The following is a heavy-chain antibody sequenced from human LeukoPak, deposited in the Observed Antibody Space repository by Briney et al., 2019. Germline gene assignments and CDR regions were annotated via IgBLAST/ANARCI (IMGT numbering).Heavy chain of an antibody. J-gene: IGHJ4*02. D-gene: IGHD1-14*01. CDR3: AKDVNTGGDYFDY. CDR2: IRYDGSIK. Sequence: GGSLRLSCAASGFIFRNSGMNWGRQALGNGLAWVAFIRYDGSIKYYADSVNGRFTISRDNSKNTLYLQMNSLRAEDTAVYYCAKDVNTGGDYFDYWGQGTLVTVSS. CDR1: GFIFRNSG. V-gene: IGHV3-30*02.